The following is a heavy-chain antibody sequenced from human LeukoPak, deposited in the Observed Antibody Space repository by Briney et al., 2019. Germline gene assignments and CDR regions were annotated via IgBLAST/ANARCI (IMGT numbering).Heavy chain of an antibody. CDR2: ISPILGVN. J-gene: IGHJ2*01. Sequence: SVNVSCKASGGTFTTYSITWVRQAPGQGLEWMGRISPILGVNYYTQKFQGRVTISADKSMITAYMDLSNVTSEDTAVYYCAAVYDGAAGYFDLWGRGTLITVSS. V-gene: IGHV1-69*02. D-gene: IGHD5/OR15-5a*01. CDR3: AAVYDGAAGYFDL. CDR1: GGTFTTYS.